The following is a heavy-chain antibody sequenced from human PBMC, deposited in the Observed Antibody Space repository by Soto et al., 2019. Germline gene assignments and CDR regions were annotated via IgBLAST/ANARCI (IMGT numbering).Heavy chain of an antibody. CDR1: GFDVRSNF. V-gene: IGHV3-53*02. Sequence: EVQLVETGGGLIHPGGSLRLSCAASGFDVRSNFMSWVRQVPGKGLEWVSAIYSGGNTVYADSVKGRFTISRDISNNTVYLQLNTLRAEDTAVYYCARDRGYFDYWGLGTLVTVSS. J-gene: IGHJ4*02. CDR3: ARDRGYFDY. CDR2: IYSGGNT.